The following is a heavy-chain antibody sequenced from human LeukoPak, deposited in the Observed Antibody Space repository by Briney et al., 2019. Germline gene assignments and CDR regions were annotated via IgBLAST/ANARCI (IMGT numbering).Heavy chain of an antibody. D-gene: IGHD3-10*01. CDR2: IYYSGST. CDR3: ARQGRGVIRTYYFDY. Sequence: SETLSLTCTVSGGSISSYYWSWIRQPPGKGLEWIGYIYYSGSTNYNPSLKSRVTISVDTSKNQFSLKLSSVTAADTAVYYCARQGRGVIRTYYFDYWGQGTLVTVSS. J-gene: IGHJ4*02. V-gene: IGHV4-59*08. CDR1: GGSISSYY.